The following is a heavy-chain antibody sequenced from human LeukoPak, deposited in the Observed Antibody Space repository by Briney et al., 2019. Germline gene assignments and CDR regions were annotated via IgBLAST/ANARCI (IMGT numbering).Heavy chain of an antibody. J-gene: IGHJ4*02. CDR1: GDPVSSYY. CDR3: ARVEGY. CDR2: IYYSGST. V-gene: IGHV4-59*02. Sequence: SETLSLTCTVSGDPVSSYYWTWIRQPPGKGLEWLGYIYYSGSTNYNPSLKSRVTISVDTSKNQFSLNLSSVTAADTAVYYCARVEGYWGQGTLVTVSS.